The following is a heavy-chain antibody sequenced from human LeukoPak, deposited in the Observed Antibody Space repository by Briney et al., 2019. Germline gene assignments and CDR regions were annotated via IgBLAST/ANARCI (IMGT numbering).Heavy chain of an antibody. V-gene: IGHV3-21*01. CDR2: ITTSSSYT. D-gene: IGHD1-26*01. J-gene: IGHJ6*03. Sequence: GGSLRLSCEASGFSFSSYNMDWVRQTPGKGLEWISSITTSSSYTFYADSVKGRFTISRDNARNSLYLQMNSLTAEDTAVYYCARDPYSGAYGDTYYYFMDIWGKGTTVTISS. CDR1: GFSFSSYN. CDR3: ARDPYSGAYGDTYYYFMDI.